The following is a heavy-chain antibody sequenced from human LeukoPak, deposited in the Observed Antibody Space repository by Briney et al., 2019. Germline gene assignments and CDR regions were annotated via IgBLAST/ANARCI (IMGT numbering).Heavy chain of an antibody. CDR1: GFTFSSYS. D-gene: IGHD3-10*01. CDR2: ISSSSSYI. V-gene: IGHV3-21*01. Sequence: GGSLRLFCAASGFTFSSYSMNWVRQAPGKGLEWVSSISSSSSYIYYADSVKGRFTISRDNAKHSLYLQMNSLRAEDTAVYYCARNMVRGVIAYYFDYWGQGTLVTVSS. J-gene: IGHJ4*02. CDR3: ARNMVRGVIAYYFDY.